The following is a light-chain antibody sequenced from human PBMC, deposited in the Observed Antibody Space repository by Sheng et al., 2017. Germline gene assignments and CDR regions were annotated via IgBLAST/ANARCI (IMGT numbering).Light chain of an antibody. V-gene: IGKV1-39*01. J-gene: IGKJ2*01. Sequence: DIQMTQSPSSVSASLGDRVIITCRASQPISSYLNWYQQKPGKAPSLLIYIASSLPSGVPSRFSGSGSGTDFTLTINNLRPEDLATYYCQQSYTTPYTFGQGTKLDI. CDR3: QQSYTTPYT. CDR2: IAS. CDR1: QPISSY.